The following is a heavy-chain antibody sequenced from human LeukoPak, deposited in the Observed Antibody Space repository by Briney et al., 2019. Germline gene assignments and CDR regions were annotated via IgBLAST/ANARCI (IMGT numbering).Heavy chain of an antibody. CDR3: ARGAMATSPFFDY. J-gene: IGHJ4*02. CDR1: GGSISNYY. V-gene: IGHV4-59*13. D-gene: IGHD5-24*01. CDR2: VYYTGST. Sequence: ETLSLTCPVSGGSISNYYYWTWIRQPPGKGLEWIGYVYYTGSTNFNPSLKSRVTMSLDTSRNQFSLKLTSLTAADTAVYYCARGAMATSPFFDYWGQGTLVTVSS.